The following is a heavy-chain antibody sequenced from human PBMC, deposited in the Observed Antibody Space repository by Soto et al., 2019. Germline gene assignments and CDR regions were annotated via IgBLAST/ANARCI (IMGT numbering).Heavy chain of an antibody. V-gene: IGHV4-61*01. Sequence: PSETLSLTCTVSGGSVSNDNFYWSWIRQPPGKGLEWIGYVHSSGITNYNPSLKRRVTISVDTSRSQFSLRLSSVTAADTAVYYCARGLTMGQLPSHFDHWGQGTLVTVSS. CDR1: GGSVSNDNFY. CDR3: ARGLTMGQLPSHFDH. J-gene: IGHJ5*02. D-gene: IGHD3-16*01. CDR2: VHSSGIT.